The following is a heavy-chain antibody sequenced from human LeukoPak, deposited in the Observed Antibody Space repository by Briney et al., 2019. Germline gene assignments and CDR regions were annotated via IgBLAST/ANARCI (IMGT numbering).Heavy chain of an antibody. CDR2: ISGSGGST. D-gene: IGHD5-24*01. Sequence: PGGPLRLSCAASGFTFSSYAMSWVRQAPGKGLEWVSAISGSGGSTYYADSVKGRFTISRDNSKNTLYLQMNSLRAEDTAVYYCAKDRDGYNYYFDYWGQGTLVTVSS. V-gene: IGHV3-23*01. CDR1: GFTFSSYA. CDR3: AKDRDGYNYYFDY. J-gene: IGHJ4*02.